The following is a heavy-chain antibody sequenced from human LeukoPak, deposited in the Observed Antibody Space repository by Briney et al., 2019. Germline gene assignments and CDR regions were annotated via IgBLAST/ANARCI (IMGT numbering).Heavy chain of an antibody. J-gene: IGHJ6*03. CDR1: GFTFSDYY. CDR3: TREGATTWLTYYYYYYMDV. D-gene: IGHD1-26*01. V-gene: IGHV3-11*01. Sequence: GGSLRLSCAASGFTFSDYYMSWIRQASGKGLEWVSYISSSGSITYYADSVKGRFTISRDNAKNSLYLQMNSLKTEDTAVYYCTREGATTWLTYYYYYYMDVWGKGTTVTVSS. CDR2: ISSSGSIT.